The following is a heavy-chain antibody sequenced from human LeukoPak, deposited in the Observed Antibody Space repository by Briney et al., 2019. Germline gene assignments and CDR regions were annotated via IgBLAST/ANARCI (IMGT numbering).Heavy chain of an antibody. CDR1: GGSISSGSYY. J-gene: IGHJ5*02. D-gene: IGHD2-2*01. CDR2: IYTSGST. CDR3: ARGPYIVVLPAANSWFDP. Sequence: SQTLSLTCTVSGGSISSGSYYWSWIRQPAGKGLEWIGRIYTSGSTNYNPSLKSRVTISVDTSKNQFSLKLSSVTAADTAVYYCARGPYIVVLPAANSWFDPWGQGTLVTVSS. V-gene: IGHV4-61*02.